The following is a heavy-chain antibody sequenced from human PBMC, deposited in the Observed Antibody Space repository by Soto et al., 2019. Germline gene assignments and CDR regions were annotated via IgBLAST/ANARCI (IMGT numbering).Heavy chain of an antibody. CDR3: ARQGGRLDVVVVPASNYYGMDV. V-gene: IGHV5-10-1*01. CDR1: GYSFTSYW. J-gene: IGHJ6*02. D-gene: IGHD2-2*03. CDR2: IDPSDSYT. Sequence: PGESLKISCXGSGYSFTSYWISWVRQMPGKGLEWMGRIDPSDSYTNYSPSFQGHVTISADKPISTAYLQWSSLKASDTAMYYCARQGGRLDVVVVPASNYYGMDVWGQGTTVTVSS.